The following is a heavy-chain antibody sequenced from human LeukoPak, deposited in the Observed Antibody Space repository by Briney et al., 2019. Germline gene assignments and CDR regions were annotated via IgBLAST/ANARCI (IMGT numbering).Heavy chain of an antibody. J-gene: IGHJ3*01. Sequence: VGSLSLYWPASGFTFNSYRMHWVRQAPGKGPEWVAVILYDGSNKYYGDSVKGRFTISRDNSKNRLYLQMHSLRAEDMGVYFCARDSSYCSSTRCYAFDLWGQGTMVTVSS. V-gene: IGHV3-30*03. CDR1: GFTFNSYR. CDR3: ARDSSYCSSTRCYAFDL. D-gene: IGHD2-2*01. CDR2: ILYDGSNK.